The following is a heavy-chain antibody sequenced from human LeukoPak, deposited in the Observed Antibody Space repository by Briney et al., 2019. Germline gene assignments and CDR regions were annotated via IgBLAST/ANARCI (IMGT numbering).Heavy chain of an antibody. V-gene: IGHV1-8*01. J-gene: IGHJ4*02. Sequence: GASVKVSCKASVYTFTSYDINWVRQATGQGLEWMGWMNPNSGNTGYAQKSQGRVTMTRNTSISTAYMELSSLRSEDTAVYYCARVGGDTVTNRYWGQGTLVTVSS. CDR1: VYTFTSYD. D-gene: IGHD4-17*01. CDR3: ARVGGDTVTNRY. CDR2: MNPNSGNT.